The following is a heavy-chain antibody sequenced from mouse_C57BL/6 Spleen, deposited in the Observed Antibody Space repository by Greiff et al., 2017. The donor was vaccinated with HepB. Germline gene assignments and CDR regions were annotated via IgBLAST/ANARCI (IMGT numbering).Heavy chain of an antibody. J-gene: IGHJ2*01. CDR1: GYTFTSYW. V-gene: IGHV1-59*01. CDR2: IDPSDSYT. Sequence: QVQLQQSGAELVRPGTSVKLSCKASGYTFTSYWMHWVKQRPGQGLEWIGVIDPSDSYTNYNQKFKGKATLTVDTSSSTAYMQLSSLTSEDSAVYYCARQRGYYDYDGYFDYWGQGTTLTVSS. CDR3: ARQRGYYDYDGYFDY. D-gene: IGHD2-4*01.